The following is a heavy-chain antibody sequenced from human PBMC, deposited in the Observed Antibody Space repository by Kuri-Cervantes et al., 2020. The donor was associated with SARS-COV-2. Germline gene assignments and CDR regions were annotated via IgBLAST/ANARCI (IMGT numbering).Heavy chain of an antibody. V-gene: IGHV3-64D*08. CDR3: VKDHAAAGTTYFDY. CDR2: ISSNGGST. Sequence: GGSLRLSCEASGFAFSSYAMHWVRQAPGKGLEYVSAISSNGGSTYYADSVKGRFTISRDNSKNTLYLQMSSLRAEDTAVYYCVKDHAAAGTTYFDYWGQGTLVTVSS. CDR1: GFAFSSYA. J-gene: IGHJ4*02. D-gene: IGHD6-13*01.